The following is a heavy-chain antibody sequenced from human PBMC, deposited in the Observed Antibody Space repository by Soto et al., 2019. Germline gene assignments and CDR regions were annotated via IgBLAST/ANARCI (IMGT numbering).Heavy chain of an antibody. CDR1: GYTFTSYD. J-gene: IGHJ4*02. D-gene: IGHD4-17*01. CDR3: ARGYGDYYFDY. V-gene: IGHV1-8*01. CDR2: MNPNSGNT. Sequence: ASEGLCKASGYTFTSYDINWVRQATGQGLEWMGWMNPNSGNTGYAQKFQGRVTMTRNTSISTAYMELSSLRSEDTAVYYCARGYGDYYFDYWGQGTLVTVSS.